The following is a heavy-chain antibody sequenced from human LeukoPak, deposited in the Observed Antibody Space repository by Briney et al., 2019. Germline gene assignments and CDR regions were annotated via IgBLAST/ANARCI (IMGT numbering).Heavy chain of an antibody. Sequence: GGSLRLSCAASGFTFSNYWISWVRQAAGKGLEWVVNIQEDGSGKYYVDSVRGRFTISRDNAKNSLYLQMSNLRVEDTAVYYCARSSPAIGVGRWGQGTLVTVSS. D-gene: IGHD3-3*01. V-gene: IGHV3-7*03. CDR2: IQEDGSGK. CDR3: ARSSPAIGVGR. CDR1: GFTFSNYW. J-gene: IGHJ4*02.